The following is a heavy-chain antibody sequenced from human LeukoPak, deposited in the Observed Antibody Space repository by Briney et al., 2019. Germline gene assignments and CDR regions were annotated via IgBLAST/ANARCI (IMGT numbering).Heavy chain of an antibody. CDR3: ATRLGFRDY. CDR2: IYYSGST. CDR1: GGSISSSSYY. J-gene: IGHJ4*02. Sequence: PSETLSLTCTVSGGSISSSSYYWGWIRQPPGKGLEWIGSIYYSGSTYYNPSLKSRVTISVDTSKNQFSLKLSSVTAADTAVYYCATRLGFRDYWGQGTLVTVSS. D-gene: IGHD5-12*01. V-gene: IGHV4-39*01.